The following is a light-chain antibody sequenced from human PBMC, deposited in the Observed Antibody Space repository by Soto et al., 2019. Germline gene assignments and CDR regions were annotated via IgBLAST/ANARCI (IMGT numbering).Light chain of an antibody. CDR3: SSYTSSSTVV. J-gene: IGLJ2*01. CDR1: GVTLVVMT. CDR2: DVS. V-gene: IGLV2-14*01. Sequence: QSALTQPASVSGSPGQSITISCTGTGVTLVVMTMSPGTNSTQAKAPKLMIYDVSNRPSGVSNRFSGSKSGNTASLTISGLQAEDEADYYCSSYTSSSTVVFGGGTKVTVL.